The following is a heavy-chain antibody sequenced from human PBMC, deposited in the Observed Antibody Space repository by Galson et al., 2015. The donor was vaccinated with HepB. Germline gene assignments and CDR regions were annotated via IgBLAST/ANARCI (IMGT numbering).Heavy chain of an antibody. V-gene: IGHV3-49*04. CDR3: TRDEYSGSYYGMDV. Sequence: SLRLSCAASGFTFGDYAMSWVRQAPGKGLEWVGFIRSKAYGGTTEYAASVKGRFTISRDDSKSIAYLQMNSLKTEDTAVYYCTRDEYSGSYYGMDVWGQGTTVTVSS. J-gene: IGHJ6*02. CDR1: GFTFGDYA. CDR2: IRSKAYGGTT. D-gene: IGHD1-26*01.